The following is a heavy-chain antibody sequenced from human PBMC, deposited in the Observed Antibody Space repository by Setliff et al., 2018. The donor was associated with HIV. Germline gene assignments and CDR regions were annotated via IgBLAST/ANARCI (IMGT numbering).Heavy chain of an antibody. D-gene: IGHD6-6*01. CDR2: IYYSGST. CDR3: ARGPAGRLVFLSY. J-gene: IGHJ4*02. V-gene: IGHV4-31*03. CDR1: GGSISSGGYY. Sequence: PSETLSLTCTVSGGSISSGGYYWSWIRQHPGKGLEWIGFIYYSGSTYYNPSLKSRVTISVDTSKNQFSLTLNSVTAADTAVYYCARGPAGRLVFLSYWGQGTLVTVSS.